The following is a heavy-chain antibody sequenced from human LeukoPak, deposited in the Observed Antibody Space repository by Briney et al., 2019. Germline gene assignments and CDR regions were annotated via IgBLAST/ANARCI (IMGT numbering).Heavy chain of an antibody. CDR1: GYIFTSYW. D-gene: IGHD3-10*01. Sequence: GESLKISCQGSGYIFTSYWIGWVRPVPGKGLEWMGIVDPGDSRTRYSPSFLGQATISADKAIRTAYLQWSSLKASDTAMYYCARQFSSGDYDYWGQGTLVTVSS. CDR3: ARQFSSGDYDY. V-gene: IGHV5-51*01. J-gene: IGHJ4*02. CDR2: VDPGDSRT.